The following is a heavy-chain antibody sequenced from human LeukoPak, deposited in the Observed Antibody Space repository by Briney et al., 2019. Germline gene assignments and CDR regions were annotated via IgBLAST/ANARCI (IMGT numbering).Heavy chain of an antibody. V-gene: IGHV1-8*01. CDR1: GYTFTSYD. CDR2: MNPNSGNT. D-gene: IGHD6-13*01. Sequence: GASVKVSCKASGYTFTSYDINWVRQATGHGLEWMGWMNPNSGNTGYAQKFQGRVTMTRNTSISTAYMELSSLRSEDTAVYYCARAGGYSSSWFYYYYGMDVWGQGTTVTVSS. J-gene: IGHJ6*02. CDR3: ARAGGYSSSWFYYYYGMDV.